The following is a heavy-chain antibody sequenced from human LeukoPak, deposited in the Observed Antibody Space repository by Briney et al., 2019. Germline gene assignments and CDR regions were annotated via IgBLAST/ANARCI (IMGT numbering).Heavy chain of an antibody. D-gene: IGHD4-17*01. CDR3: AKAAYGDYAGAFDI. CDR1: GFTFSTYA. Sequence: GGSLRLSCAASGFTFSTYAMTWVRQAPGKGLEWVSSISGSGAGKFYAAPVKGRFTTSRDNSKNTLYVQMNSLRAEDTAVYYCAKAAYGDYAGAFDIWGQGTTVIVSS. CDR2: ISGSGAGK. V-gene: IGHV3-23*01. J-gene: IGHJ3*02.